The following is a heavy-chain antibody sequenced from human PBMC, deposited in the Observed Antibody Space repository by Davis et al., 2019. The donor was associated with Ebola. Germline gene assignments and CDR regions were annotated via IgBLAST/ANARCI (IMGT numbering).Heavy chain of an antibody. D-gene: IGHD3-9*01. V-gene: IGHV3-20*04. J-gene: IGHJ5*02. Sequence: GGSLRLSCAASGFTFSDHYMSWVRQAPGKGLEWVSGINWNGGSTGYADSVQGRFTISRDNAKNSLYLEMSSLRAEDTASYYCARVNAVTGYSRFDPWGQGTLVTVSS. CDR2: INWNGGST. CDR3: ARVNAVTGYSRFDP. CDR1: GFTFSDHY.